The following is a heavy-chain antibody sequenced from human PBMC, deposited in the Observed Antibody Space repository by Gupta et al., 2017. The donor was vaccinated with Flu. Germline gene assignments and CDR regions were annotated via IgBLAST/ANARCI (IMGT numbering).Heavy chain of an antibody. J-gene: IGHJ3*02. CDR2: IKYDGSEK. D-gene: IGHD6-6*01. V-gene: IGHV3-7*04. CDR1: GFPFNTYW. Sequence: ASGFPFNTYWMTWVRQAPGKGLEWVANIKYDGSEKNYVDSVKGRFTIARDNAKNSVYLQMHSLRAEDTAVYDGAGGFVPDIWGQGTLVTVSS. CDR3: AGGFVPDI.